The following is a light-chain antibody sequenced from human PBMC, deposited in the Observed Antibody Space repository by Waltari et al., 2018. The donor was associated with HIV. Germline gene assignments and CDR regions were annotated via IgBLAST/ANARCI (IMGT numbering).Light chain of an antibody. V-gene: IGKV3D-15*01. J-gene: IGKJ5*01. CDR3: QQYYKWPLT. Sequence: IVLLQSPAPLSVSPGERATPSCRASQSVSSKLAWYQQKPGQAPRLLIYGASTRSTGMPGRFSGSESGTEFILTISSLQSEDCAVYYCQQYYKWPLTFGQGTRLEIK. CDR1: QSVSSK. CDR2: GAS.